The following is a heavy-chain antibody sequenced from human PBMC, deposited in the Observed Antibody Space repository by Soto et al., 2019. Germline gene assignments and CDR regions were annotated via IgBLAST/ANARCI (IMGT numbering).Heavy chain of an antibody. J-gene: IGHJ3*02. V-gene: IGHV1-18*01. CDR2: ISAYNGNT. CDR3: ARLAYCGGDCYSGAFDI. D-gene: IGHD2-21*02. Sequence: QVQLVQSGAEVKKPGASMKVSCKASGYIFPSYGISWMRQAPGQGLEWMGWISAYNGNTKYPQKLQGRVTMTTDTSTSTAYMELRGLRSDDTAVYYCARLAYCGGDCYSGAFDIWGQGTMVSVSS. CDR1: GYIFPSYG.